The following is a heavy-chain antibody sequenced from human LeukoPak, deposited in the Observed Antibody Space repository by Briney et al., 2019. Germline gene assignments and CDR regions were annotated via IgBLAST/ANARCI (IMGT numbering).Heavy chain of an antibody. J-gene: IGHJ6*02. CDR1: GYTFTSYG. Sequence: GASVKVTCKASGYTFTSYGISWVRRAPGHGLEWMGWISGYNGNTNYAQKLQGRVTMTTDTSTSTAYMELRSLRSDDTAVYYCARESDFYGMDVWGQGTTVTVSS. V-gene: IGHV1-18*01. CDR2: ISGYNGNT. CDR3: ARESDFYGMDV. D-gene: IGHD3-3*01.